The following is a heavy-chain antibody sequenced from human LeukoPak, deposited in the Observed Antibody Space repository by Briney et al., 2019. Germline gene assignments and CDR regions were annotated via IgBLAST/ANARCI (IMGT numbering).Heavy chain of an antibody. Sequence: PSETLSLTCTVSGGSISSYYWSWIRQPPGKGLEWIGYIYYSGSTNYNPPLKSRVTMSVDTSKNLFSLKLTSVTAADTAVYYCARQENRYHLLTGYYPGSVDYWGQGTLVTVSS. CDR1: GGSISSYY. D-gene: IGHD3-9*01. J-gene: IGHJ4*02. CDR2: IYYSGST. CDR3: ARQENRYHLLTGYYPGSVDY. V-gene: IGHV4-59*01.